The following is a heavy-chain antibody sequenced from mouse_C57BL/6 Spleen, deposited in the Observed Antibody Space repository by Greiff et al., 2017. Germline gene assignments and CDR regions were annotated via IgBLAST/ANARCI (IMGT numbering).Heavy chain of an antibody. Sequence: EVKVEESGGGLVQPGGSMKLSCVASGFTFSNYWMNWVRQSPEKGLEWVAQIRLKSDNYATHYAESVKGRFTISRDDSKSSVYLQMNNLRAEDTGIYYCTGPPDYNYAMDYWGQGTSVTVSS. J-gene: IGHJ4*01. CDR3: TGPPDYNYAMDY. V-gene: IGHV6-3*01. D-gene: IGHD2-4*01. CDR2: IRLKSDNYAT. CDR1: GFTFSNYW.